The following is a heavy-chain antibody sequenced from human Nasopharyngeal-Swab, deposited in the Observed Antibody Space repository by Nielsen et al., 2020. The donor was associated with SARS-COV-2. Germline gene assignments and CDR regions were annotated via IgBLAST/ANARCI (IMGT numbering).Heavy chain of an antibody. CDR2: IYSGGST. CDR3: ARQYCSSTSCYAGAYFDY. V-gene: IGHV3-66*04. J-gene: IGHJ4*02. D-gene: IGHD2-2*01. Sequence: VRQAPGKGLEWVSVIYSGGSTYYADSVKGRFTISRDNAKNSLYLQMNSLRAEDTAVYYCARQYCSSTSCYAGAYFDYWGQGTLVTVSS.